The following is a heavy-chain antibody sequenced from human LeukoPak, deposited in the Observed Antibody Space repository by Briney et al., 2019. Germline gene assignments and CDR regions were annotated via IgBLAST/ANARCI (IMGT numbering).Heavy chain of an antibody. CDR2: IYYSGST. V-gene: IGHV4-59*01. CDR1: GGSISSYY. J-gene: IGHJ4*02. Sequence: SETLSLTCTVSGGSISSYYWSWIRQPPGKGLEWIGYIYYSGSTNYNPSPKSRVTISVDTSKNQFSLKLSSVTAADTAVYYCARGDYYDSSGYFDYWGQGTLVTVSS. D-gene: IGHD3-22*01. CDR3: ARGDYYDSSGYFDY.